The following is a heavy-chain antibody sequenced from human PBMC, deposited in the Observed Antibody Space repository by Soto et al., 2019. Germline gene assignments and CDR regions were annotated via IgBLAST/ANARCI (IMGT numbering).Heavy chain of an antibody. V-gene: IGHV3-30-3*01. Sequence: PGGSLRLSCAASGFTFSSYAMHWVRQAPGKGLEWVAVISYDGSNKYYADSVKGRFTISRDNSKNTLYLQMNSLRAEDTAVYYCARARTVPGQQPSVMDVWGQGTTVTVSS. D-gene: IGHD6-13*01. CDR3: ARARTVPGQQPSVMDV. CDR2: ISYDGSNK. CDR1: GFTFSSYA. J-gene: IGHJ6*02.